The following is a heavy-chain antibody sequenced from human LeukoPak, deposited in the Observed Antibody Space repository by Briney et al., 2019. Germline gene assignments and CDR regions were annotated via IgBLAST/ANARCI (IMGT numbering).Heavy chain of an antibody. V-gene: IGHV4-59*01. D-gene: IGHD3-10*01. J-gene: IGHJ6*03. Sequence: SETLSLTCTVSGGLISSYYWSWIRQPPGKGLEWIGYIYYSGSTNYNPSLKSRVTISVDTSKNQFSLKLSSVTAADTAVYYCARAAGGGGYYYYYMDVWGKGTTVTVSS. CDR1: GGLISSYY. CDR2: IYYSGST. CDR3: ARAAGGGGYYYYYMDV.